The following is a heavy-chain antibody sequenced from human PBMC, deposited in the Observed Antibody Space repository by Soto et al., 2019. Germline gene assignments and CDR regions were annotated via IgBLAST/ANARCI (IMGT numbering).Heavy chain of an antibody. V-gene: IGHV4-59*01. J-gene: IGHJ4*02. D-gene: IGHD1-26*01. CDR1: GGSISSYH. CDR2: IYYSGST. Sequence: SETLSLTCTVSGGSISSYHWSWIRQPPGKGLEWIGYIYYSGSTNYNPSLKSRVTISVDTSKNQFSLKLSSVTAADTAVYYCARVTGATFLDYWGQGTLVTVSS. CDR3: ARVTGATFLDY.